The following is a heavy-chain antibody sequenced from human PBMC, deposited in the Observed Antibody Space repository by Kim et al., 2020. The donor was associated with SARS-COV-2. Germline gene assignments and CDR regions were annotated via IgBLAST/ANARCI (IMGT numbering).Heavy chain of an antibody. Sequence: TSYIYYADPVKGRSACSRDNAKNSLYLQRTRLRAEDTAVYYCAGPEAWGYWGQGTLVTVSS. CDR3: AGPEAWGY. D-gene: IGHD1-26*01. CDR2: TSYI. J-gene: IGHJ4*02. V-gene: IGHV3-21*01.